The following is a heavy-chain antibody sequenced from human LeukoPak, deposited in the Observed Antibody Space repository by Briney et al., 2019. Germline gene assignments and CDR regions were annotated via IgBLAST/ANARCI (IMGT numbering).Heavy chain of an antibody. CDR2: IWYDGSNK. Sequence: GGSLRLSCAAFGFTFSSYGMHWVRQAPGKGLEWVAVIWYDGSNKYYADSVKGRFTISRDNSKNTLYLQMNSLRAEDTAVYYCARGSGRYFDWFNFDYWGQGTLVTVSS. CDR1: GFTFSSYG. V-gene: IGHV3-33*01. D-gene: IGHD3-9*01. CDR3: ARGSGRYFDWFNFDY. J-gene: IGHJ4*02.